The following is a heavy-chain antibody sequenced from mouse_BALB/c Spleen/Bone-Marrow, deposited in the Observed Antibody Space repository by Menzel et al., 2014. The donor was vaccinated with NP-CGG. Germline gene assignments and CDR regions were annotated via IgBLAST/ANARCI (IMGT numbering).Heavy chain of an antibody. CDR1: GHTFTDYW. D-gene: IGHD2-14*01. CDR2: IDTSDSYT. CDR3: ARSDYRFDPLPY. J-gene: IGHJ3*01. V-gene: IGHV1-69*01. Sequence: QVQLQQSGAELVMPGASVKMSCKASGHTFTDYWMHWVKQRPGQGLEWIGAIDTSDSYTSYNQKFKGKATLTADESSSTAYMQLSSLTSEDSAVYYCARSDYRFDPLPYWGQGTLVTVSA.